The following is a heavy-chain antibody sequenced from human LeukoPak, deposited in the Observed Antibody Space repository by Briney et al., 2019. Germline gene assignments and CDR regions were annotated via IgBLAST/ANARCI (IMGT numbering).Heavy chain of an antibody. V-gene: IGHV3-20*04. CDR1: GFTFDDYG. CDR3: ARASFIVVVPAATTFAY. J-gene: IGHJ4*02. CDR2: INWNGGST. D-gene: IGHD2-2*01. Sequence: GGSLRLSCAASGFTFDDYGMSWVRQAPGKGLEWVSGINWNGGSTGYADSVKGRFTISRDNAKNSLYLQMNSLRAEDTALYYCARASFIVVVPAATTFAYWGQGTLVTVSS.